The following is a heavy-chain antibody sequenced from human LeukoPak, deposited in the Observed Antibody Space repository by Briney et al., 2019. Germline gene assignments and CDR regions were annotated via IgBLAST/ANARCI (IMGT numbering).Heavy chain of an antibody. D-gene: IGHD3-10*01. V-gene: IGHV1-2*02. CDR2: IHPNNGAT. Sequence: ASVTVSYKASGYTFTGSGWYLYWLRQAPGQGLECVGWIHPNNGATLYAQKFQGRIAMTTDTSISTAYMELSRLRPDDTAMYYCARDGPAQMVDFDYWGQGTLVTVSS. CDR3: ARDGPAQMVDFDY. CDR1: GYTFTGSGWY. J-gene: IGHJ4*02.